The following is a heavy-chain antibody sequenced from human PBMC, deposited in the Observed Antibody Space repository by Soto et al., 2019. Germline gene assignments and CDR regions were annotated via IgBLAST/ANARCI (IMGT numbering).Heavy chain of an antibody. Sequence: PGGSLRLSCTASGFTFSMYLMHWVRQVPGKGPEWVSRISEDGIRADYADSVKGRFTISSDNAKNTLYLEMHVLRADDTAVYYCTRGPRPSSVGTGAFWGQGTPVTV. CDR1: GFTFSMYL. D-gene: IGHD3-10*01. CDR2: ISEDGIRA. CDR3: TRGPRPSSVGTGAF. V-gene: IGHV3-74*01. J-gene: IGHJ4*02.